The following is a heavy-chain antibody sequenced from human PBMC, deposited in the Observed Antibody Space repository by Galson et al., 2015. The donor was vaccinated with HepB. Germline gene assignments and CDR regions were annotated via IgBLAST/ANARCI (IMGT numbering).Heavy chain of an antibody. CDR1: GFIFSRYW. CDR2: INSDGSST. Sequence: SLRLSCAASGFIFSRYWMHWVRQVPGKGLVWVARINSDGSSTTYADSVKGRFTISRDNVNNTLHLQVNSLRADDTAVYYCVRSRVERAVAGTFDSWGQGTLVTVSS. J-gene: IGHJ4*02. D-gene: IGHD6-19*01. V-gene: IGHV3-74*01. CDR3: VRSRVERAVAGTFDS.